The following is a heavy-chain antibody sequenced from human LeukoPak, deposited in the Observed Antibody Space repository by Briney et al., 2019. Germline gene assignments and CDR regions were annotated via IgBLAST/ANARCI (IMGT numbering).Heavy chain of an antibody. V-gene: IGHV3-30*04. CDR2: ISYDGSNK. Sequence: GVPLRLSCAASGFTLSSYAMHWLRQAPGKGLEGVADISYDGSNKYYAYSVKGRFTIYRDNSKNTLYLHKHSLSAKDTAVYYCGRDIVLMVYAISAGSWGAGALVSVSS. J-gene: IGHJ5*02. CDR1: GFTLSSYA. D-gene: IGHD2-8*01. CDR3: GRDIVLMVYAISAGS.